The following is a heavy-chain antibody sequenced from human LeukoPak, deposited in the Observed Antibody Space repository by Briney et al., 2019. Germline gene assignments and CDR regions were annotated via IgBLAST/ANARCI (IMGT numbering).Heavy chain of an antibody. CDR3: ASGPFGYSGSNEAWFDP. D-gene: IGHD1-26*01. CDR1: GASISGWY. CDR2: VYGSGYT. Sequence: KPSETLSLTCTVSGASISGWYWSWIRQPPGKGLEWIGYVYGSGYTNYNPSLKSRVTISVDTSKNQFSLKLSTVTAADTAVYYCASGPFGYSGSNEAWFDPWGQGTLVTVSS. J-gene: IGHJ5*02. V-gene: IGHV4-59*01.